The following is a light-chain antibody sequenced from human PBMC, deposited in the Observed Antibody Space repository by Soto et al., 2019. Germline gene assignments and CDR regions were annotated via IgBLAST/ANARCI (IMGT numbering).Light chain of an antibody. CDR3: QQRSNWPYLT. V-gene: IGKV3-11*01. CDR1: QSVSGY. Sequence: EIVLTQSPDTLSLSPGERATLSCRASQSVSGYLGWYQQKPGQAPRLLIYDASNRAYGVPARFSGSGSGTNFTLTIASLEPDAFAVYYCQQRSNWPYLTFGGGTRV. CDR2: DAS. J-gene: IGKJ4*01.